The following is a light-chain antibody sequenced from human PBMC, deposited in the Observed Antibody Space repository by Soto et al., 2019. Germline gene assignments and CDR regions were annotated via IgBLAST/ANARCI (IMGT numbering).Light chain of an antibody. J-gene: IGKJ1*01. CDR1: QTISSW. V-gene: IGKV1-5*03. CDR3: QLYNSYSEA. CDR2: KAS. Sequence: DIQMTQSPSTLSGSVGDRVTITCRASQTISSWLAWYQQKPGKAPKLLIYKASTLKSWVPSRFSGSGSGTEFTLTISSLQPDDFATYYCQLYNSYSEAFGQGTKVELK.